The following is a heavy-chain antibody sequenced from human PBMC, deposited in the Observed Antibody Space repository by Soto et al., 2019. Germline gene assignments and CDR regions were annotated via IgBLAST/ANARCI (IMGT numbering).Heavy chain of an antibody. CDR3: ARARDVVVPAANAFDI. D-gene: IGHD2-2*01. CDR1: GFTFSSYW. Sequence: GGSLRLSCAASGFTFSSYWMHWVRQAPGKGLVWVSRINSDGSSTSYADSVKGRFTISRDNAKNTLYLQMNSLRAEDTAVYYCARARDVVVPAANAFDIWGQGTMVTVSS. CDR2: INSDGSST. V-gene: IGHV3-74*01. J-gene: IGHJ3*02.